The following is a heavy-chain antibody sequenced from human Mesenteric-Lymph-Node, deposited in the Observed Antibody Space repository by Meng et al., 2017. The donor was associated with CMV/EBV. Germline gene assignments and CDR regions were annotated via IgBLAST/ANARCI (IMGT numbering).Heavy chain of an antibody. D-gene: IGHD2-2*01. CDR2: INPSGGST. CDR1: GYTFTSYY. Sequence: ASVKVSCKASGYTFTSYYMHWVRQAPGQGLEWMGIINPSGGSTSYAQKFQGRVTMTRDTSTSTVYMELSSLRSEDTAVYYCARSRAGDTNCPQCWFDPWGQGTQVTVSS. CDR3: ARSRAGDTNCPQCWFDP. J-gene: IGHJ5*02. V-gene: IGHV1-46*01.